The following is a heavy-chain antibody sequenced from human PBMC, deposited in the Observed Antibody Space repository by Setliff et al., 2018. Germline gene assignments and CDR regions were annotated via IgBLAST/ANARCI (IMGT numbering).Heavy chain of an antibody. J-gene: IGHJ4*02. CDR2: IKEDGSEK. CDR3: VRDLKGLAGSTGRTTYYFDY. V-gene: IGHV3-7*01. CDR1: RFTFSNYW. Sequence: PGGSLRLSCAASRFTFSNYWMSWVRQAPGKGLEWVANIKEDGSEKYYVDSVKGRFTISRDNAKNSLDLQMDSLRGEDTAVYYCVRDLKGLAGSTGRTTYYFDYWGQGTLVTVSS. D-gene: IGHD1-1*01.